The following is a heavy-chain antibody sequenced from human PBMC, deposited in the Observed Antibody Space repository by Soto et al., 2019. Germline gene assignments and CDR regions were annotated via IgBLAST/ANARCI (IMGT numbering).Heavy chain of an antibody. Sequence: SEEVSCKASGLTLTRSSVRWVRPARGQRLEWIGWIVVGSGNTNYAQKFQDRVTITRDRSTSTAYMELSSLRSEDTAVYYCAGSLITNSRYNDIAFNIWGQGTMVSV. J-gene: IGHJ3*02. D-gene: IGHD3-9*01. CDR1: GLTLTRSS. CDR2: IVVGSGNT. CDR3: AGSLITNSRYNDIAFNI. V-gene: IGHV1-58*01.